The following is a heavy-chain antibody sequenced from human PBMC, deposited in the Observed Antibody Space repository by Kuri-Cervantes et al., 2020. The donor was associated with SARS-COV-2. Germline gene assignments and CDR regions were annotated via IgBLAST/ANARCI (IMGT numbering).Heavy chain of an antibody. Sequence: GESLKISCAASGFTFSSYEMSWVRQAPGKGLEWVSSISSTSVFKYYADSVKGRFTISRDNARDSVSLQMDSLRAEDTAIYYCARVYNWEYFYYLGVRGIGTTVTVSS. D-gene: IGHD1-20*01. CDR2: ISSTSVFK. V-gene: IGHV3-21*01. CDR1: GFTFSSYE. CDR3: ARVYNWEYFYYLGV. J-gene: IGHJ6*03.